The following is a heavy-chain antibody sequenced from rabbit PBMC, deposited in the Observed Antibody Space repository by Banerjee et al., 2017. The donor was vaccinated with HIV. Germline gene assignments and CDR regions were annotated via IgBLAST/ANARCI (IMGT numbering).Heavy chain of an antibody. CDR1: GFSFSSGYY. CDR3: ARGYDDYDARLDL. J-gene: IGHJ3*01. Sequence: QEQLKETGGGLVQPGGSLTLTCTASGFSFSSGYYMCWVRQAPGKGLEWIACIFTGSGSTSYASWAKGRFTISSHNVQNTLYLQLNSLTAADTATYFCARGYDDYDARLDLWGQGTLVTVS. CDR2: IFTGSGST. V-gene: IGHV1S45*01. D-gene: IGHD2-1*01.